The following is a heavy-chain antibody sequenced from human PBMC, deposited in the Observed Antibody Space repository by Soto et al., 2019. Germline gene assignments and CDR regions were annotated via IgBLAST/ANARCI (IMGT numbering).Heavy chain of an antibody. Sequence: EASVEVSCKXSGGTFSSYAISWVRQAPGQGLEWMGGIIPIFGTANYAQKFQGRVTITADESTSTAYMELSSLRSEDTAVYYCARDPKIATVPRYFDYWGQGTLVTVSS. J-gene: IGHJ4*02. D-gene: IGHD2-21*01. V-gene: IGHV1-69*13. CDR2: IIPIFGTA. CDR3: ARDPKIATVPRYFDY. CDR1: GGTFSSYA.